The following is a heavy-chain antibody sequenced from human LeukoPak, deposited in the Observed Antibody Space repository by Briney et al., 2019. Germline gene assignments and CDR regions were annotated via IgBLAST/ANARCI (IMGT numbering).Heavy chain of an antibody. V-gene: IGHV4-59*01. CDR3: ARDRLYYDSSGYYRALDY. Sequence: PSEALSLTCTVSGGSISSYYWSWIRRPPGKGLEWIGYIYYSGSTNYNPSLKSRVTISVDTSKNQFSLKLSSVTAADTAVYYCARDRLYYDSSGYYRALDYWGQGTLVTVSS. D-gene: IGHD3-22*01. CDR1: GGSISSYY. CDR2: IYYSGST. J-gene: IGHJ4*02.